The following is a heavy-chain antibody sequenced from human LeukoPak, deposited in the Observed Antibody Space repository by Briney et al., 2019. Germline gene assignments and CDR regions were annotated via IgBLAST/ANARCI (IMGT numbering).Heavy chain of an antibody. CDR1: GFTFSSYS. V-gene: IGHV3-21*04. J-gene: IGHJ4*02. D-gene: IGHD6-6*01. CDR2: ISSSSSYI. Sequence: PGGSLRLSCAASGFTFSSYSMNWVRQAPGKGLEWVSSISSSSSYIYYADSVKGRFTISRDNAKNSLYLQMNSLRAEDTAVYYCAKVSSSSPSFDYWGQGTLVTVSS. CDR3: AKVSSSSPSFDY.